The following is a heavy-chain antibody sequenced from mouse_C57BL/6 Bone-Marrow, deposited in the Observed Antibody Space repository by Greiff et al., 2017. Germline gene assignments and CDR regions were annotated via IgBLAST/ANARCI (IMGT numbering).Heavy chain of an antibody. CDR3: ARGSNYWYFDV. Sequence: LVESGAELARPGASVKLSCKASGYTFTSYGISWVKQRTGQGLEWIGEIYPRSGNTYYNEKFKGKATLTADKSSSTAYMELRSLTSEDSAVYFCARGSNYWYFDVWGTGTTVTVSS. D-gene: IGHD1-1*01. V-gene: IGHV1-81*01. CDR2: IYPRSGNT. CDR1: GYTFTSYG. J-gene: IGHJ1*03.